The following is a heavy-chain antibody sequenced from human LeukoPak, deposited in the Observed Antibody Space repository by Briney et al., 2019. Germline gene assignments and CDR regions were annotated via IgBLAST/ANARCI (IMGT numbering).Heavy chain of an antibody. D-gene: IGHD2-2*01. CDR3: ARGWDGSSCGSTTCFYYGMDV. CDR2: IKEDGSDK. CDR1: GFTFSNYW. J-gene: IGHJ6*02. V-gene: IGHV3-7*01. Sequence: PGGSLRLSCAASGFTFSNYWMSWVRQTPGKGLEWVANIKEDGSDKYYVDSLKGRFTISRDNAKNSLYLQMNSLRAEDTAVYYCARGWDGSSCGSTTCFYYGMDVWGQGTTVTVSS.